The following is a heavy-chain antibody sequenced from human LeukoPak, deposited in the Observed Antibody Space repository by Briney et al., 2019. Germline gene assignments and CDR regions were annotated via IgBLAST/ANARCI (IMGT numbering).Heavy chain of an antibody. D-gene: IGHD1-26*01. CDR1: GYTFIRYG. CDR3: ARDYSGTYFDS. CDR2: ISAYNGNT. V-gene: IGHV1-18*01. J-gene: IGHJ4*02. Sequence: ASVTVSCKASGYTFIRYGISWVRQAPGQGLEWMGWISAYNGNTKNVLRVQDRVTMTTDTSTSTAYMELRSLRSDDTAVYYCARDYSGTYFDSWGQGTLVTVSS.